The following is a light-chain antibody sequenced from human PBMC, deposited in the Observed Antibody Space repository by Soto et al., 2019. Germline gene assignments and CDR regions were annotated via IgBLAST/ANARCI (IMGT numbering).Light chain of an antibody. CDR1: SSNIGNNF. V-gene: IGLV1-51*01. CDR3: GSWNSSLTYV. Sequence: QSVLTQPPSVSAAPGQKVTISCSGSSSNIGNNFVTWYQQLPGTAPKLLIYDNNKRPSGIPDRFSGSQSGTSATLGITGLRTGDEAVYYCGSWNSSLTYVFGTGTKPTAL. J-gene: IGLJ1*01. CDR2: DNN.